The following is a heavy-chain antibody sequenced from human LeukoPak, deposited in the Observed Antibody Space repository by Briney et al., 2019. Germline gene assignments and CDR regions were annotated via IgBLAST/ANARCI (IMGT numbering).Heavy chain of an antibody. Sequence: GGSLRLSCAASGFTFSSYAMSWVRQAPGKGLEWVANIKQDGSEKYYVDSVKGRFTISRDNAKNSLYLQMNSLRAEDTAVYYCARDIAAAGTPYFDYWGQGTLVTVSS. CDR3: ARDIAAAGTPYFDY. CDR2: IKQDGSEK. J-gene: IGHJ4*02. V-gene: IGHV3-7*01. D-gene: IGHD6-13*01. CDR1: GFTFSSYA.